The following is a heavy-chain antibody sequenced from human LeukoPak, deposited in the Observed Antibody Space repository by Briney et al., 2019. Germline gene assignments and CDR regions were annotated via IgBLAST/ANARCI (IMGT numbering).Heavy chain of an antibody. CDR3: ARSHATTYSRGKNFADY. CDR2: ISAYNGDI. J-gene: IGHJ4*02. CDR1: GYTFTYYG. V-gene: IGHV1-18*01. Sequence: APVKVSCKASGYTFTYYGITWVRQAPGQGREWMGYISAYNGDIDYAQILQGRATMTTDTSTSTAYMELRSLRSDDTAVYYCARSHATTYSRGKNFADYWGQGSLVTVSS. D-gene: IGHD3-22*01.